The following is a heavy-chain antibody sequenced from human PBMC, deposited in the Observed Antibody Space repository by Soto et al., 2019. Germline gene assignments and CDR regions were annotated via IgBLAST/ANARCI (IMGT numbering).Heavy chain of an antibody. Sequence: PSETLSLTCAVYGGSFSGYYWTWIRQPPGTGLEWIGEINHSGSTNYNPSLKSRVTISVDTSKNQFSLKLSSVTAADTAVYYCARDVFGYSRNWFDPWGQGTLVTVSS. D-gene: IGHD6-13*01. V-gene: IGHV4-34*01. CDR2: INHSGST. J-gene: IGHJ5*02. CDR1: GGSFSGYY. CDR3: ARDVFGYSRNWFDP.